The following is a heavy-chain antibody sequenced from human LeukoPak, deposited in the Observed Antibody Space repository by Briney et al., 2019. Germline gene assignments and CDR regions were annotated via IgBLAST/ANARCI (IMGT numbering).Heavy chain of an antibody. CDR2: VYYSGST. CDR1: GVSISGYY. V-gene: IGHV4-59*13. D-gene: IGHD4-23*01. CDR3: ARRGRWYDAFDI. J-gene: IGHJ3*02. Sequence: SETLSLTCSVSGVSISGYYWSWIRQPPGKRLEWIGYVYYSGSTNYNPSFKGRVTITVDTSNNQFSLDLYSVTAADTAVYYCARRGRWYDAFDIWGQGTMVTVSS.